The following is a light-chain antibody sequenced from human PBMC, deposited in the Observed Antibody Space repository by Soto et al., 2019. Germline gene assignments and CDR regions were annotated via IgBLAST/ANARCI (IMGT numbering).Light chain of an antibody. CDR3: QQYGSKPWT. J-gene: IGKJ1*01. Sequence: EIVLTQSPDTLSLSPGERATLSCRASQSVTGTYLAWHQQKPGQAPRLLIFAASSRATGIPDRFSGSGSGTDFTLNSSRLEPEDCAVYYCQQYGSKPWTFGQGTKVEMK. V-gene: IGKV3-20*01. CDR2: AAS. CDR1: QSVTGTY.